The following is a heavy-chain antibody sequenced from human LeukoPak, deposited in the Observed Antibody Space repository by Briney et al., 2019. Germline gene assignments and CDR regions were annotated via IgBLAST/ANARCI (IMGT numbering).Heavy chain of an antibody. V-gene: IGHV1-18*01. J-gene: IGHJ4*02. D-gene: IGHD6-13*01. CDR1: RYTLINYG. Sequence: GASVKVSCEASRYTLINYGVSWVRQAPGQGLEWMGWISAYNGNTNYAQKLQGRVTMTTDTSTSTAYMELRSLRSDDTAVYYCARVRSSSSWFPWYFDYWGQGTLVTVSS. CDR2: ISAYNGNT. CDR3: ARVRSSSSWFPWYFDY.